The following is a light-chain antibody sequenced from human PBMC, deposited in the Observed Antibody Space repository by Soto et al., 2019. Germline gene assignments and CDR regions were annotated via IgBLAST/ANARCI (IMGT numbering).Light chain of an antibody. J-gene: IGKJ2*01. CDR2: DAS. V-gene: IGKV3-11*01. CDR3: QQRSDWPPFT. Sequence: EIVLTQSPATLSLSPGERATLSCRASQSISFYLAWYQHKPGQAPRLLIYDASTRATGIPARFSGSGSGTDFTLTISSLEPEDFAVYYCQQRSDWPPFTFGQGTKLDIK. CDR1: QSISFY.